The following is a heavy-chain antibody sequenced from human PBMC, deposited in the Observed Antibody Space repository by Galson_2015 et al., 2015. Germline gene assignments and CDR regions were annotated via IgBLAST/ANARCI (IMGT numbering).Heavy chain of an antibody. V-gene: IGHV4-39*01. CDR3: ARLEDSGPFRY. J-gene: IGHJ4*02. Sequence: SETLSLTRNFSGGALRSSSYYWGWDPQPPREGLEWIGRIYYSGSPYYNPSLKSRVTISVDTSKNQFSLKLSSVTAADTAVYYCARLEDSGPFRYWGQGTLVTVSS. D-gene: IGHD5-12*01. CDR1: GGALRSSSYY. CDR2: IYYSGSP.